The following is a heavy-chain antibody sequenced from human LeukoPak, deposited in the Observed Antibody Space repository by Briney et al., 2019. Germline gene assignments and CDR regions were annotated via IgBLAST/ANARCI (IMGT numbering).Heavy chain of an antibody. CDR1: GFTFSSYG. J-gene: IGHJ4*02. V-gene: IGHV3-30*18. D-gene: IGHD1-26*01. CDR2: ISYDGSNK. CDR3: AKRGGSYIGYFDY. Sequence: GGSLRLSCAASGFTFSSYGMHWVRQAPGKGLEWVAVISYDGSNKYYADSVKGRFTISRDNSKNTLYLQMNSLRAEDTAVYYCAKRGGSYIGYFDYWGQGTLVTVSS.